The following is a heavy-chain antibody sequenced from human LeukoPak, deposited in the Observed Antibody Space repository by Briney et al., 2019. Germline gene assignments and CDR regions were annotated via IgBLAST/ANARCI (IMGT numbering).Heavy chain of an antibody. CDR1: GGSFSGYH. CDR2: INHSGST. V-gene: IGHV4-34*01. J-gene: IGHJ3*02. CDR3: ARNHPYYYDSSEAFDI. Sequence: PSETLSLTCAVYGGSFSGYHWSWIRQPPGKGLEWIGEINHSGSTNYNPSLKSRVTISVDTSKKQFSLKLSSVTAADTAVYYCARNHPYYYDSSEAFDIWGQGTMVTVSS. D-gene: IGHD3-22*01.